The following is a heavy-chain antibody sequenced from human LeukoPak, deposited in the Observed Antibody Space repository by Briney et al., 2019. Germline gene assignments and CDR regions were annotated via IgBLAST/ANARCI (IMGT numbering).Heavy chain of an antibody. V-gene: IGHV3-43*02. CDR1: GLSFEHYG. CDR3: AKDQACFYDNRGLI. D-gene: IGHD3-22*01. Sequence: GGSLRLSCVVSGLSFEHYGMHWVRQAPGKGLEWLSLISSFGDDASYADSVKGRLTVSRDNTKGSLYLQMNSLTSDDSGLYYCAKDQACFYDNRGLIWGQGTLVTVSS. J-gene: IGHJ1*01. CDR2: ISSFGDDA.